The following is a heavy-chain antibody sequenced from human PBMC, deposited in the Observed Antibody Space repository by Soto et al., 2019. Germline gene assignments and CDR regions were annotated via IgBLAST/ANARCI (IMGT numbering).Heavy chain of an antibody. D-gene: IGHD2-21*02. Sequence: QVQLVQSAAEVKKPGASLKVSCKASGYRFTGYGLHWVRQAPGQGLQRMGWSNPKGGATDYAQKFQGRVTMTREMSTNTAYLEMSGVISDETADDTAVYYCAKANYGGDDYFQDGVDVWGQGTTVTVSS. CDR2: SNPKGGAT. CDR3: VYYCAKANYGGDDYFQDGVDV. J-gene: IGHJ6*02. CDR1: GYRFTGYG. V-gene: IGHV1-2*02.